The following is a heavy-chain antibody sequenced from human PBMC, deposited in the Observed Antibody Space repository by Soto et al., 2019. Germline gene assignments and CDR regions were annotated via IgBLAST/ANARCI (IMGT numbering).Heavy chain of an antibody. CDR2: INHSGST. CDR1: GGSFSGYY. J-gene: IGHJ6*03. D-gene: IGHD4-4*01. Sequence: SETLSLTCAVYGGSFSGYYWSWIRQSPGKGLEWIGEINHSGSTNYNPSLKSRVTISVDTSKNQFSLKLSSVTAADTAVYYCARRVTTYYYYYYMDVWGKGTTVTVSS. V-gene: IGHV4-34*01. CDR3: ARRVTTYYYYYYMDV.